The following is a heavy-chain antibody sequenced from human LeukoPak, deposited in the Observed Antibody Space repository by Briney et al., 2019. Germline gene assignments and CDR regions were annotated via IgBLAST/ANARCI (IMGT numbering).Heavy chain of an antibody. CDR3: ATPPYSSGWYVYFQH. CDR1: GYTFTGYY. CDR2: INPNSGGT. V-gene: IGHV1-2*02. Sequence: ASVKVSCTASGYTFTGYYMHWVRQAPGQGLEWMGWINPNSGGTNYAQKFQGRVTMTRDTSISTAYMELSRLRSDDTAVYYCATPPYSSGWYVYFQHWGQGTLVTVSS. J-gene: IGHJ1*01. D-gene: IGHD6-19*01.